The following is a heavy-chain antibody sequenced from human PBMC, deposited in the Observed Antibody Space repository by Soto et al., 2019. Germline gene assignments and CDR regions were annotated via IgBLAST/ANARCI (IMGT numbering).Heavy chain of an antibody. CDR3: AATFAYYCFGRGYFRGNWPAP. Sequence: SETLSLTCAVYGGSMNGYFWSWIRQPPGKGLEWIGEISQGGDTNYNSSLTSRLSISVDTSKNQFSLNLKSVTAADTAVYFCAATFAYYCFGRGYFRGNWPAPWGQRTRVTVPS. J-gene: IGHJ5*02. CDR2: ISQGGDT. V-gene: IGHV4-34*01. CDR1: GGSMNGYF. D-gene: IGHD3-3*01.